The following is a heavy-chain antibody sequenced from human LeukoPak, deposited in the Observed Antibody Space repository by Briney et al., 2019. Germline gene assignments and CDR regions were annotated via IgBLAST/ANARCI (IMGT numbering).Heavy chain of an antibody. CDR2: ILYDGSNE. D-gene: IGHD4-17*01. CDR3: AKGGYGDRSWGFHY. Sequence: GGSLRLSCAASGFIFSNYAIHWVRQAPGKGLEWLAVILYDGSNEYYADSVKGRFTISRDNSKNTVYLQMNSLRVEDTAVYYCAKGGYGDRSWGFHYWGQGTLVTVSS. J-gene: IGHJ4*02. CDR1: GFIFSNYA. V-gene: IGHV3-30*18.